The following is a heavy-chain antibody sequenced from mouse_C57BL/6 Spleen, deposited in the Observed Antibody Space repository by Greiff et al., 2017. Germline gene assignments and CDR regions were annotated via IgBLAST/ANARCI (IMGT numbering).Heavy chain of an antibody. D-gene: IGHD3-3*01. V-gene: IGHV5-6*01. CDR1: GFTFSRYG. J-gene: IGHJ3*01. Sequence: EVNLVESGGDLVKPVGSLKLSCAASGFTFSRYGMSWVRQTPDKRLEWVATISSGGSYTYYPDSVKGRFTISRDNAKNTLYLQMSSLKSEDTAMYYCARFPAGDRFAYWGQGTLVTVSA. CDR3: ARFPAGDRFAY. CDR2: ISSGGSYT.